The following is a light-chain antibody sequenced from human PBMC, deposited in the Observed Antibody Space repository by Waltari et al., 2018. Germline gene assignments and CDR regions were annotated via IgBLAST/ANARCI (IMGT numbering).Light chain of an antibody. J-gene: IGLJ2*01. CDR2: DVR. CDR3: ASYTYSSNVV. V-gene: IGLV2-14*03. CDR1: RRDVGRYDY. Sequence: QSALTQPASVSGSSGQSITIPCTGSRRDVGRYDYVPWYQQLPGKAPKLIIFDVRVRPSGVSNRFSGSKSGNTASLTISGLQAEDEADYYCASYTYSSNVVFGGGTKVTV.